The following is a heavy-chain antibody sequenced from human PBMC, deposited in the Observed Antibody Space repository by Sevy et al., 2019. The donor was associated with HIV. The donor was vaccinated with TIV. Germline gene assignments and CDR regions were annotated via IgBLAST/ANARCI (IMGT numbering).Heavy chain of an antibody. V-gene: IGHV3-7*01. J-gene: IGHJ4*02. D-gene: IGHD3-10*01. CDR1: GFTFSSYW. CDR2: INRDGSET. CDR3: ARLFYGSADY. Sequence: GGSLRLSCAASGFTFSSYWMSWVRQAPGKGLEWLATINRDGSETFDVDSVKGRFTISRHNPRKSVYLQMTSLCAEDTAVYYCARLFYGSADYWGQGTLVTVSS.